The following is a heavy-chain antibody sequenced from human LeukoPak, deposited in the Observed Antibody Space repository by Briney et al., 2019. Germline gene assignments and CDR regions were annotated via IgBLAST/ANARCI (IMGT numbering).Heavy chain of an antibody. D-gene: IGHD1-7*01. CDR1: GFTFSSYW. CDR3: ARDPGSTGGRGFDY. Sequence: PGGSLGLSCAASGFTFSSYWMSWVRQAPGKGLEWVANIKQDGSENYFVDSVKGRFTISRDNAKNSLYLQMNSLRAEDTAVYYCARDPGSTGGRGFDYWGQGTLVTVSS. J-gene: IGHJ4*02. CDR2: IKQDGSEN. V-gene: IGHV3-7*01.